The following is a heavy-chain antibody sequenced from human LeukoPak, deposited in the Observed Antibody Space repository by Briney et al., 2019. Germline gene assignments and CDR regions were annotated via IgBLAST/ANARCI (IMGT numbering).Heavy chain of an antibody. V-gene: IGHV5-51*01. D-gene: IGHD2-2*01. CDR1: GYSFTSYW. Sequence: GESLKISCKGSGYSFTSYWIGWVRQMPGKGLEWMGIIYPGDSATRYSPSFQGQVTISADKSINTAYLQWSSLRASDAAMYYCARRQGCSSSSCPPDYWGQGTLVTVSP. J-gene: IGHJ4*02. CDR2: IYPGDSAT. CDR3: ARRQGCSSSSCPPDY.